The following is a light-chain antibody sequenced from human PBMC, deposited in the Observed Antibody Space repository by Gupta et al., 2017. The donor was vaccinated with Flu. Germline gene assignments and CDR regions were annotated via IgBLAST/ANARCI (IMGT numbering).Light chain of an antibody. J-gene: IGLJ3*02. V-gene: IGLV1-51*02. CDR1: SDNMGNNY. Sequence: SDNMGNNYVAWYQHIPGTAPNLIIYQNDKQPSGIPDRFSGSNSGNSATLSITGVQTRDEADYYCGTWDNSLNDWVFGGGTKLTVL. CDR3: GTWDNSLNDWV. CDR2: QND.